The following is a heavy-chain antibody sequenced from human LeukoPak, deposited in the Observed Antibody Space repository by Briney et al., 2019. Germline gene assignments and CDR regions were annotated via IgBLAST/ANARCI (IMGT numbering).Heavy chain of an antibody. Sequence: GGSLRLSCAASGFTFSSYAMHWVRQAPGKGLEWVAVIAYDGSRTFYADSVKGRFTISRDNSKNTMSVQMGDLRAEDTAVYYCTRYNNDHFDYWGQGTLVTVSS. V-gene: IGHV3-30*04. D-gene: IGHD1-14*01. CDR1: GFTFSSYA. CDR2: IAYDGSRT. CDR3: TRYNNDHFDY. J-gene: IGHJ4*02.